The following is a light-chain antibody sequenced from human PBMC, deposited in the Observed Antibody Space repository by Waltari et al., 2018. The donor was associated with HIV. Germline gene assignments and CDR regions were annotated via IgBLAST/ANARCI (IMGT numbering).Light chain of an antibody. CDR2: DVN. V-gene: IGLV2-11*01. Sequence: QSPPPQPRAVSVSPDQSATIPCLGTSSDVVGFNHVPWYQQHPGKAPKSMIYDVNKRPSGVPDRFSGSKSGNTASLTISGLQAEDEADYYCCSYADNYPVVFGGGTKLTVL. J-gene: IGLJ2*01. CDR3: CSYADNYPVV. CDR1: SSDVVGFNH.